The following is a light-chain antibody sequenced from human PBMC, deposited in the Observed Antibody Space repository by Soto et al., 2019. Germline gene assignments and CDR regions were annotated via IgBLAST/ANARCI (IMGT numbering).Light chain of an antibody. V-gene: IGLV2-23*01. CDR3: CSYAGSRGLV. Sequence: QSVLTQPASVSGSPGQSITISCTGTSSDVGIYNLVSWYQQLPGKAPKLMIYEGSKRPSGVSNRFSGSKSGNTASLTISGLQDEEEADYYCCSYAGSRGLVFGGGTKLTVL. J-gene: IGLJ2*01. CDR1: SSDVGIYNL. CDR2: EGS.